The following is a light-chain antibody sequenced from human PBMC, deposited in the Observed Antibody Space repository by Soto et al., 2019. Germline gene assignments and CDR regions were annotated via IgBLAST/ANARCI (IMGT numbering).Light chain of an antibody. Sequence: DIQMTQSPPSLSASVGDRVTITCRASRDIGDYLAWYQHIAGKAPKLLIYDASSLQPGVPSRFSGSGSGTYFTLTINSLQPEDFATYYCQQYNKAPWTFGQGTKV. V-gene: IGKV1-27*01. CDR1: RDIGDY. CDR2: DAS. J-gene: IGKJ1*01. CDR3: QQYNKAPWT.